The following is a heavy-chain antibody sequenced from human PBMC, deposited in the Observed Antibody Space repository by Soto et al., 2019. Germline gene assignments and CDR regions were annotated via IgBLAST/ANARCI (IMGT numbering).Heavy chain of an antibody. CDR1: GFTVSSNY. V-gene: IGHV3-53*02. CDR3: ARERAVACDYYYYGMDV. J-gene: IGHJ6*02. CDR2: IYSGGST. D-gene: IGHD6-19*01. Sequence: EVQLVETGGGLIQPGGSLRLSCAASGFTVSSNYMSWVRQAPGKGLEWVSVIYSGGSTYYADSVKGRFTISRDNSKNTLYLQMNSLRAEDTAVYYCARERAVACDYYYYGMDVWGQGTTVTVSS.